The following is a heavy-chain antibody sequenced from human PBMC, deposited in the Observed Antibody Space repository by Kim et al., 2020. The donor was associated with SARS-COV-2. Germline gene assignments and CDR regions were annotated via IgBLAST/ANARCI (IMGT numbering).Heavy chain of an antibody. D-gene: IGHD6-13*01. Sequence: SETLSLTCTVSGGSISSSSYYWGWIRQPPGKGLEWIGSIYYSGSTYYNPSLKSRVTISVDTSKNQFSLKLSSVTAADTAVYYCARGIAAAGTDAFDIWG. CDR3: ARGIAAAGTDAFDI. CDR2: IYYSGST. CDR1: GGSISSSSYY. J-gene: IGHJ3*02. V-gene: IGHV4-39*01.